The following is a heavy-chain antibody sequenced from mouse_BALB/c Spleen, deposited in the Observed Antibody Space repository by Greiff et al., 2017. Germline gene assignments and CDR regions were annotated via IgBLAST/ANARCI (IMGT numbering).Heavy chain of an antibody. J-gene: IGHJ4*01. CDR3: ARDPLLPGAMDY. CDR1: GISITTGNYR. Sequence: EVKVEESGPGLVKPSQTVSLTCTVTGISITTGNYRWSWIRQFPGNKLEWIGYIYYSGTITYNPSLTSRTTITRDTSKNQFFLEMNSLTAEDTATYYCARDPLLPGAMDYWGQGTSVTVSS. CDR2: IYYSGTI. D-gene: IGHD1-1*01. V-gene: IGHV3-5*02.